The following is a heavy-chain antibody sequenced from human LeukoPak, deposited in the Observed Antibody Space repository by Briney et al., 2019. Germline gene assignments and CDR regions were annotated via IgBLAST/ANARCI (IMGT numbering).Heavy chain of an antibody. D-gene: IGHD1-1*01. Sequence: KRGESLKISCKGSGYSFTSYWIGWVRQMPGKGLEWMGIIYPGDSDTRYSPSFQGQVTISADKSISTAYLQWSSLKASDTAMYYCATQLTGRVRYYYYYMDVWGKGTTVTVSS. CDR3: ATQLTGRVRYYYYYMDV. CDR1: GYSFTSYW. J-gene: IGHJ6*03. CDR2: IYPGDSDT. V-gene: IGHV5-51*01.